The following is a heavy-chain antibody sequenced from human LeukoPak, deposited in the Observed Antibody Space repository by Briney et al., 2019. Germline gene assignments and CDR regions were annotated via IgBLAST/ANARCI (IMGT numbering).Heavy chain of an antibody. CDR2: FDPEDGET. D-gene: IGHD3-9*01. Sequence: AASVKVSCKVSGYTLTELSMHWVRQAPGKGLEWMGGFDPEDGETIYAQKFQGRVTMTEDTSTDTAYMEMSSLRSEDTAVYYCATVYYDILTGPFDYWGQGTLVTVCS. V-gene: IGHV1-24*01. CDR1: GYTLTELS. J-gene: IGHJ4*02. CDR3: ATVYYDILTGPFDY.